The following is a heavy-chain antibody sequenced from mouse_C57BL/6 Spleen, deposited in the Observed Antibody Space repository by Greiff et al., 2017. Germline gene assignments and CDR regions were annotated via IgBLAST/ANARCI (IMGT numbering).Heavy chain of an antibody. CDR1: GYTFTSYW. D-gene: IGHD2-4*01. Sequence: QVQLQQPGAELVRPGSSVKLSCKASGYTFTSYWMHWVKQRPIQGLEWIGNIDPSDSETHYNQKFKDKATLTVDKSSSTAYMQLSSLTSEDSAVYYCARRGTYDYDWFAYWGQGTLVTVSA. CDR2: IDPSDSET. V-gene: IGHV1-52*01. CDR3: ARRGTYDYDWFAY. J-gene: IGHJ3*01.